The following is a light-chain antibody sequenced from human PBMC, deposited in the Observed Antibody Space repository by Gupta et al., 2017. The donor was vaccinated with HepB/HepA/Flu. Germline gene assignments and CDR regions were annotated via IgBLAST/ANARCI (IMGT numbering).Light chain of an antibody. CDR1: TSNIGNDS. J-gene: IGLJ2*01. CDR2: DNN. Sequence: QSVLTQPPSVSAAPGQKVTISRSGSTSNIGNDSVCWYQQFPGTAPKLLIYDNNQRPSGIPDRFSASKSGTSATLGITGLQTGDEADYFCGTWDSSLSVEVFGGGTKLTVL. CDR3: GTWDSSLSVEV. V-gene: IGLV1-51*01.